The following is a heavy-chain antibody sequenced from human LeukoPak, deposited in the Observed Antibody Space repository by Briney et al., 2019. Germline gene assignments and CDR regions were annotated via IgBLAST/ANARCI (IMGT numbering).Heavy chain of an antibody. J-gene: IGHJ4*02. CDR3: ARGGSYYVGVDY. CDR2: ISSSSSYI. Sequence: GGSLRLSCAASGFTFSSYSMNWVRQAPGKGLEWVSSISSSSSYIYYADSVKGRFTISRDNAKNSLYLQMNSLRAEDTAVYYCARGGSYYVGVDYWGQGTLVTVSS. V-gene: IGHV3-21*01. CDR1: GFTFSSYS. D-gene: IGHD3-10*01.